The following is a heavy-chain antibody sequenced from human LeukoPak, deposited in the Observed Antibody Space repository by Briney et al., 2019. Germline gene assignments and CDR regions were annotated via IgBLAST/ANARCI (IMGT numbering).Heavy chain of an antibody. CDR2: ISRDGGST. D-gene: IGHD2-2*01. J-gene: IGHJ4*02. Sequence: GGSLRLSCAASGFTFDDYAMHWVRQAPGKGLEWVPLISRDGGSTYYADSVKGRFTISRDNSKNSLYLQMNSLRTEDTALYYCGKDGPGYCSSTSCYGIDYWGQGTLVTVSS. CDR3: GKDGPGYCSSTSCYGIDY. CDR1: GFTFDDYA. V-gene: IGHV3-43*02.